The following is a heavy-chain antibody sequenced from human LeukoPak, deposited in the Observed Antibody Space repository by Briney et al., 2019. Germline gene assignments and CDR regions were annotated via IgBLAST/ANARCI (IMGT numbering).Heavy chain of an antibody. Sequence: PSETLSLTCTVSGGSISSSSYYWGWIRQPPGEGLEWIGYIYYSGSTNYNPSLKSGVTISVDTSKNQFSLKLSSVTAADTAVYYCARDIIYYYYYYMNVWGKGTTVTVSS. J-gene: IGHJ6*03. CDR3: ARDIIYYYYYYMNV. CDR2: IYYSGST. CDR1: GGSISSSSYY. V-gene: IGHV4-61*05. D-gene: IGHD2-15*01.